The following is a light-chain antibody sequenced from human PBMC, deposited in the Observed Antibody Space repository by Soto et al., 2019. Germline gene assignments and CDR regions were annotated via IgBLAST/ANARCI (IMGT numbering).Light chain of an antibody. J-gene: IGKJ1*01. V-gene: IGKV3-20*01. CDR2: DAF. Sequence: EIVPTQSPGTLSLSLGERATLSCRASQSVSTSYVAWYQQKFGQAHRLLIYDAFSRATGIPDRFSASGSGTDFTLTISRLEPEEFAVYYCQQYKTFGQGTKVDI. CDR1: QSVSTSY. CDR3: QQYKT.